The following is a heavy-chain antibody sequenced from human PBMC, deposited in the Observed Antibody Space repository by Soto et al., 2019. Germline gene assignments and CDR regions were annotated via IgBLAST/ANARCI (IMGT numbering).Heavy chain of an antibody. J-gene: IGHJ5*02. CDR3: FREEYGDDVGYCDP. D-gene: IGHD3-22*01. V-gene: IGHV4-30-4*01. CDR2: IYYSGST. Sequence: SETLSLTCTVSGGSISSGDYYWSWIRQPPGKGLEWIGYIYYSGSTYYNPSLKSRVTISVDTSKNQFSLTLSSVTAADTAVYYCFREEYGDDVGYCDPWGPGSPVPVSP. CDR1: GGSISSGDYY.